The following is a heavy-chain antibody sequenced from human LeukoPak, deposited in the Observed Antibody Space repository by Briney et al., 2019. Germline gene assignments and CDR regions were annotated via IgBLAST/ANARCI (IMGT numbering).Heavy chain of an antibody. CDR2: IYHSGST. CDR3: ARGNHYYDSSGYLSWYFDL. Sequence: SQTLSLTCAVSGGSISSGGNSWSWIRQPPGKGLECIGYIYHSGSTYYNPSLKSRVTISVDRSKNQFSLKLSSVTAADTAVYYCARGNHYYDSSGYLSWYFDLWGRGTLVTVSS. V-gene: IGHV4-30-2*01. D-gene: IGHD3-22*01. J-gene: IGHJ2*01. CDR1: GGSISSGGNS.